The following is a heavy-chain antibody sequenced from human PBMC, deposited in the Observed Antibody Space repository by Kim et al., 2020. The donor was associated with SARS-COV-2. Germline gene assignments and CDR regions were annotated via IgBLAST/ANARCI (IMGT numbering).Heavy chain of an antibody. CDR3: ARGGREGYSSSWYIPAFGLDY. V-gene: IGHV1-3*01. D-gene: IGHD6-13*01. CDR2: INAGNGNT. CDR1: GYTFTSYA. Sequence: ASVKVSCKASGYTFTSYAMHWVRQAPGQRLEWMGWINAGNGNTKYSQKFQGRVTITRDTSASTAYMELSSLRSEDTAVYYCARGGREGYSSSWYIPAFGLDYWGQGTLVTVSS. J-gene: IGHJ4*02.